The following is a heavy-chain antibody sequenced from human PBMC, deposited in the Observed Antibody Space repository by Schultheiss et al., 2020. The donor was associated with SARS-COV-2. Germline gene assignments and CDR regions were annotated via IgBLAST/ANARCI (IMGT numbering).Heavy chain of an antibody. Sequence: GGSLKISCAASGFTFSSSWMHWVCQAPGKGLEWVAVISYDGSNKYYADSVKGRFTISRDNSKNTLYLQMNSLRAEDTAVYYCARGLGYCSSTSCYDAFDIWGQGTMVTVSS. CDR1: GFTFSSSW. D-gene: IGHD2-2*01. CDR3: ARGLGYCSSTSCYDAFDI. J-gene: IGHJ3*02. CDR2: ISYDGSNK. V-gene: IGHV3-30*03.